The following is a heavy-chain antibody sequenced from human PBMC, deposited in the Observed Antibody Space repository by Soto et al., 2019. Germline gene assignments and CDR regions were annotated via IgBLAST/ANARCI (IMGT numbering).Heavy chain of an antibody. J-gene: IGHJ4*02. CDR2: MNSYNGNT. Sequence: QVHLVQSGAEVKTPGASVKVSCKTSGYTFTAYGISWVRQAPGQGLEWMGWMNSYNGNTDYAQKFQGRVTMTTDTSTSTATMGLRGLTSDDTAVYYCVGDRLTMAGTKCFDYWGQGTLVTVSS. CDR3: VGDRLTMAGTKCFDY. V-gene: IGHV1-18*01. CDR1: GYTFTAYG. D-gene: IGHD3-10*01.